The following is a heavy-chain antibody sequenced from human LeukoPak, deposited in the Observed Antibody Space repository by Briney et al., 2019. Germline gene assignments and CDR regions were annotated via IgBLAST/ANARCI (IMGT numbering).Heavy chain of an antibody. J-gene: IGHJ4*02. V-gene: IGHV4-39*01. CDR3: ARQDGHSTVPDY. CDR2: IYYTGIT. Sequence: PSETLSLTCTVSGASISSSTYYWAWIRQPPGKGLEWIGSIYYTGITYYSPSLNSRVTLSVDPSKNQFSLRLSSVTAADTAVYYCARQDGHSTVPDYWGQGTLVTVSS. CDR1: GASISSSTYY. D-gene: IGHD5-24*01.